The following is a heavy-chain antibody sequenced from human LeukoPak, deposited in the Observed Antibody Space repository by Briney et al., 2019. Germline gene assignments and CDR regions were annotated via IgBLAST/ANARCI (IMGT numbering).Heavy chain of an antibody. V-gene: IGHV1-69*13. Sequence: ASVKVSCKASGDTFSSYAISSVRQAPGQGLEWMGGIIPIFGTANYAQKFQGRVTITADESTSTAYMELSSLRSEDTAVYYCARDGLAYSSSSVYPSWYYYMDVWGKGTTVTVSS. CDR3: ARDGLAYSSSSVYPSWYYYMDV. CDR2: IIPIFGTA. J-gene: IGHJ6*03. CDR1: GDTFSSYA. D-gene: IGHD6-6*01.